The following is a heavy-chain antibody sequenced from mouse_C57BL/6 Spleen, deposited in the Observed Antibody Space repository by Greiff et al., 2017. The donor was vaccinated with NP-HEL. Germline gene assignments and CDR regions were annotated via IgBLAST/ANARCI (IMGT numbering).Heavy chain of an antibody. J-gene: IGHJ2*01. CDR2: ISSGSSTI. CDR3: AREGIDY. V-gene: IGHV5-17*01. Sequence: EVKLMESGGGLVKPGGSLKLSCAASGFTFSDYGMHWVRPAPEKGLAWVAYISSGSSTIYYAYTVKGRFTISRDNAKNTLFLQMTSLRSEDTAMYYCAREGIDYWCQGTTLTVSS. CDR1: GFTFSDYG.